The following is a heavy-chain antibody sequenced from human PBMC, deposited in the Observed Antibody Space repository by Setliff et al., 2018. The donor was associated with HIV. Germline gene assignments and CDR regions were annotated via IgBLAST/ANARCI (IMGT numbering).Heavy chain of an antibody. CDR3: ARAYFGSGIYY. D-gene: IGHD3-10*01. CDR2: IYYSGST. CDR1: GGSISSSSYY. J-gene: IGHJ4*02. V-gene: IGHV4-39*07. Sequence: SETLSLTCTVSGGSISSSSYYWGWIRQPPGKGLEWIGSIYYSGSTYYNPSLKSRVTISVDTSKNQFSLKLYSVTAADTAVYYCARAYFGSGIYYRGQGTLVTVSS.